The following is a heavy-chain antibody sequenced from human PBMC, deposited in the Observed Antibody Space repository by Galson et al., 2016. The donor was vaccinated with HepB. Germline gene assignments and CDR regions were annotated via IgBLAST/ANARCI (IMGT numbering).Heavy chain of an antibody. CDR3: ARPHAGATNPSYYGMDV. J-gene: IGHJ6*02. Sequence: SVKVSCKASGGSSSSQTFSWVRQAPGQGLEWMGGISPKFDTTKYAQKFQGRVTITADEFTNTAYVELRSLRSDDTAVYYCARPHAGATNPSYYGMDVWGQGTTVTVSS. CDR2: ISPKFDTT. D-gene: IGHD1-26*01. V-gene: IGHV1-69*13. CDR1: GGSSSSQT.